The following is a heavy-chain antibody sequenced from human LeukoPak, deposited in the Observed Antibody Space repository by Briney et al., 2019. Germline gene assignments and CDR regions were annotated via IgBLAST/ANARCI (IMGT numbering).Heavy chain of an antibody. CDR2: INHSGST. CDR3: AGAATYYYDSSGYYYDY. CDR1: GGSFSGYY. V-gene: IGHV4-34*01. D-gene: IGHD3-22*01. Sequence: SETLSLTCAVYGGSFSGYYWSWIRQPPGKGLEWIGEINHSGSTNYNPSLKSRVTISVDTSKNQFSLKLSSVTAADTAAYYCAGAATYYYDSSGYYYDYWGQGTLVTVSS. J-gene: IGHJ4*02.